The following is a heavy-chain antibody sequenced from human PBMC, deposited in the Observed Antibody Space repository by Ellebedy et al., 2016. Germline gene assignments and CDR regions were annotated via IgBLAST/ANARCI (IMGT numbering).Heavy chain of an antibody. J-gene: IGHJ2*01. CDR1: GFTFSSFA. CDR2: ISGYGEST. D-gene: IGHD6-13*01. CDR3: AKGPSLSGIAAAGAFDL. V-gene: IGHV3-23*01. Sequence: GGSLRLXCVASGFTFSSFAMSWVRQAPGKGLEWVSAISGYGESTFYADSVKGRFTVSRDNSKNTLYLQINSLRADDTAVYFCAKGPSLSGIAAAGAFDLWGRGTLATVSS.